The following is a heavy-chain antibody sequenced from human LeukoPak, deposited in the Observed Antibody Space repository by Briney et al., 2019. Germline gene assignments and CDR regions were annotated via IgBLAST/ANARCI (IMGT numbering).Heavy chain of an antibody. V-gene: IGHV4-39*01. CDR3: ARRLGGSGSYYY. Sequence: SETLSLTCSVSGGSISSSIYYWGWIRQPPGKGLEWIGSIYYSGSTYYNPSLKSRVTISVDTSENQFSLKLRSVTAADTAVYYCARRLGGSGSYYYWGQGTLVTVSS. CDR2: IYYSGST. D-gene: IGHD3-10*01. CDR1: GGSISSSIYY. J-gene: IGHJ4*02.